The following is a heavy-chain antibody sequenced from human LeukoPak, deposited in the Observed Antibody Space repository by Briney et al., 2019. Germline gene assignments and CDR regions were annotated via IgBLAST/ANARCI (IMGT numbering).Heavy chain of an antibody. CDR3: ASLHSSGWSRRRYYFDY. Sequence: SETLSLTCAVYGGSFSGYYWSWIRQPPGKGLEWIGEINHSGSTNYNPSLKSRVTISVDTSKNQFSLKLSSVTAADTAVYYCASLHSSGWSRRRYYFDYWGQGTLVTVSS. D-gene: IGHD6-19*01. CDR2: INHSGST. CDR1: GGSFSGYY. V-gene: IGHV4-34*01. J-gene: IGHJ4*02.